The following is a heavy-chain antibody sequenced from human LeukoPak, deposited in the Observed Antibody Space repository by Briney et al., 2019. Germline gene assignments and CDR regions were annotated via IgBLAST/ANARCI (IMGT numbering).Heavy chain of an antibody. D-gene: IGHD4-11*01. J-gene: IGHJ4*02. V-gene: IGHV4-59*01. CDR2: IYYSGST. CDR3: ASGYSNYGGIFDY. Sequence: PSETLSLTCTVSGGSISSYYWSWLRQPPGKGLEWIGYIYYSGSTNYNPSLTSRVTISVDTSQNQFSLKLSAVTAADTAVYYCASGYSNYGGIFDYWGQGTLSPSPQ. CDR1: GGSISSYY.